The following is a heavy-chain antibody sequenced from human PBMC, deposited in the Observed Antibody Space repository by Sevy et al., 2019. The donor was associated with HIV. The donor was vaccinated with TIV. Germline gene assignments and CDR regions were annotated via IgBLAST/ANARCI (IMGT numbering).Heavy chain of an antibody. J-gene: IGHJ3*02. D-gene: IGHD4-17*01. CDR1: GGSVNSPNYY. CDR3: VRETAVTTMRAYDI. V-gene: IGHV4-61*01. Sequence: SETLSLTCTVSGGSVNSPNYYWTWIRQPPGKRLEWIGSIYYTGTTNSIPSLESRLTISIDASKNQFSLNLNSVIAADTAMYYCVRETAVTTMRAYDIWGQGTMVTVSS. CDR2: IYYTGTT.